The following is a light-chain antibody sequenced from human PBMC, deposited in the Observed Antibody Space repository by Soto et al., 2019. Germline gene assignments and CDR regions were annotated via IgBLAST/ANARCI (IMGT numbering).Light chain of an antibody. CDR3: QQYNNWPLT. J-gene: IGKJ4*01. CDR1: QSVSSSY. CDR2: GAS. Sequence: EIILTQSPDTLSLSPGERATLSCRASQSVSSSYLAWYQQKPGQAPRLLIYGASTRATGIPARFSGSGSGTEFTLTISSLQSEDFAVYSCQQYNNWPLTFGGGTKVDIK. V-gene: IGKV3-15*01.